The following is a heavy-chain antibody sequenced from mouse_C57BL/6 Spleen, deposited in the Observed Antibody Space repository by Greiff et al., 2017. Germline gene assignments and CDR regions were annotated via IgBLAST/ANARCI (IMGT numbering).Heavy chain of an antibody. CDR3: TTDYYGSSPWFAY. Sequence: VQLQQSGAELVRPGASVKLSCTASGFNIKDDYMHWVKQRPEQGLEWIGWIDPENGDTEYASKFHGKATITADTSSNTAYLQLSSLTSEDTAVYYCTTDYYGSSPWFAYWGQGTLVTVSA. CDR2: IDPENGDT. J-gene: IGHJ3*01. V-gene: IGHV14-4*01. D-gene: IGHD1-1*01. CDR1: GFNIKDDY.